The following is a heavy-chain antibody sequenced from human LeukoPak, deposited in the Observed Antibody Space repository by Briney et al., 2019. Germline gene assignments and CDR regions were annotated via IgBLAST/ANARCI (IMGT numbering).Heavy chain of an antibody. Sequence: PGGSLRLSCAASGFTFSSYSMNWVRQAPGKGLEWVSYISSSSSTIYYADSVKGRFTISRDNAKNSLYLQMNSLRAEDTAVYYCARVLGGGSYYFDYWGQGTLVTVSS. CDR3: ARVLGGGSYYFDY. CDR2: ISSSSSTI. V-gene: IGHV3-48*01. CDR1: GFTFSSYS. J-gene: IGHJ4*02. D-gene: IGHD2-15*01.